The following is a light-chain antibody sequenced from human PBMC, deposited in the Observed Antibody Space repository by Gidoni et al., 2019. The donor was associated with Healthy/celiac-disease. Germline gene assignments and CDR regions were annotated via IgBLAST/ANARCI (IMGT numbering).Light chain of an antibody. CDR1: QGISSY. V-gene: IGKV1-8*01. CDR2: AAS. J-gene: IGKJ3*01. CDR3: QQYYSYPLT. Sequence: AIRMTQSPSSFSASTGDRVTITCRASQGISSYLAWYQQKPGKAPKLLIYAASTLQSGVPSRFSGSGSGKDFTLTISCLQSEDFATYYCQQYYSYPLTFGPGTKVDIK.